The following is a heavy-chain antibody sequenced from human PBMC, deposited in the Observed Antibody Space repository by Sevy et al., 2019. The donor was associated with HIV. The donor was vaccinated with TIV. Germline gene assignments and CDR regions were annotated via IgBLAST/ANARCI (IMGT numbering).Heavy chain of an antibody. D-gene: IGHD3-3*01. CDR1: GYSFTNFD. CDR2: MNPNNGNT. J-gene: IGHJ6*02. Sequence: PSVKVSCKAAGYSFTNFDINWVRQATGQGLEWMGWMNPNNGNTHCAQTFQGRVTMTRSSSANTAYMELSSLTSEDTAIYYSARARLDYEFWSGSYFSRAPWGYKYYAMDVWGQGTTVTVSS. V-gene: IGHV1-8*01. CDR3: ARARLDYEFWSGSYFSRAPWGYKYYAMDV.